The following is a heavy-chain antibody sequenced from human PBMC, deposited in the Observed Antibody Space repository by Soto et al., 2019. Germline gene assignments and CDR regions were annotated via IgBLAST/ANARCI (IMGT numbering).Heavy chain of an antibody. Sequence: QITLKESGPPVVKPTQTLTLTCTFSGFSLSTTGVGVGWIRQSPGKALEYLALIYWDDDRRYSPSLKSRLTIATDTSRNQVVLTMSNMDPVDTATYYCAHRQGGYNWNDGDFASWGQGTLVTVSS. V-gene: IGHV2-5*02. CDR1: GFSLSTTGVG. J-gene: IGHJ4*02. CDR3: AHRQGGYNWNDGDFAS. D-gene: IGHD1-1*01. CDR2: IYWDDDR.